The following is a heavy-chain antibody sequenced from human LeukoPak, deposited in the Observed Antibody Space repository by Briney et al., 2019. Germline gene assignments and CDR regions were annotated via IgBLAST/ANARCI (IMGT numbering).Heavy chain of an antibody. CDR2: ISAYNGNT. J-gene: IGHJ4*02. Sequence: ASVKVSCRAAGYTFIGFYIHWVRQAPGQGLEWMGWISAYNGNTNYAQKLQGRVTMTTDTSTSTAYMELRSLRSDDTAVYYCARGPDYWGQGTLVTVSS. CDR1: GYTFIGFY. V-gene: IGHV1-18*04. CDR3: ARGPDY.